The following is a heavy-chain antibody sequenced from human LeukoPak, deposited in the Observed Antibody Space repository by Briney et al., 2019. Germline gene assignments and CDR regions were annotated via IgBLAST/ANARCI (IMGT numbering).Heavy chain of an antibody. D-gene: IGHD3-10*01. CDR3: ARNHYGSVDY. V-gene: IGHV3-74*01. Sequence: TGGSLRLSCAASGFTFSSYWMHWVRQAPGKGLVWVSRINGDGTSTTYADSVKGRFTISRDNAKNTLYLQMNSLRPEDTAVYYCARNHYGSVDYWGQGTLVTVSS. J-gene: IGHJ4*02. CDR2: INGDGTST. CDR1: GFTFSSYW.